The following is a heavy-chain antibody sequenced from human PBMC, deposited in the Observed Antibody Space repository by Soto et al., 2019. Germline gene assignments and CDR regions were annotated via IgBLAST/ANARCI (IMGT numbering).Heavy chain of an antibody. Sequence: ASVEVSCKASGFSFTCYYLHWPRQAPGQGLEWMGWINAHSGGTEYAQKYQGRVTLTRDTSIATAYLTLTSLTSDDTALYYCAKDLTRQLAYWLDPWGQGTQVTVSS. J-gene: IGHJ5*02. V-gene: IGHV1-2*02. CDR3: AKDLTRQLAYWLDP. CDR1: GFSFTCYY. CDR2: INAHSGGT. D-gene: IGHD6-6*01.